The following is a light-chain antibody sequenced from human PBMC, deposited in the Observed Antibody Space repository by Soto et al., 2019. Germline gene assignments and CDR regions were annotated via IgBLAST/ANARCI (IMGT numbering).Light chain of an antibody. V-gene: IGKV1-39*01. CDR3: QQSYSAPYT. CDR1: QSIRNY. J-gene: IGKJ2*01. CDR2: AAS. Sequence: DIQMTQSPSSLSASVGDRVTITCRASQSIRNYLNWYQQKPGKAPKLLIYAASSLQSGVPSRFSGSGSGTDFTLTFSSLQPEDFATYYCQQSYSAPYTFGQGTKLELK.